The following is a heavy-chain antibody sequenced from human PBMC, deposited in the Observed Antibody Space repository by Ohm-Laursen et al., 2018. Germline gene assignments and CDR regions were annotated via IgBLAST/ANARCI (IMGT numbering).Heavy chain of an antibody. CDR1: GFTVSSNY. V-gene: IGHV3-66*01. CDR3: ASAFYGSGDIDY. J-gene: IGHJ4*02. Sequence: SLRLSCAASGFTVSSNYMSWVRQAPGKGLEWVSVIYSGGSTYYADSVKGRFTISRDNSKNTLYLQMNSLRAEDTAVYYCASAFYGSGDIDYWGQGTLVTVSS. CDR2: IYSGGST. D-gene: IGHD3-10*01.